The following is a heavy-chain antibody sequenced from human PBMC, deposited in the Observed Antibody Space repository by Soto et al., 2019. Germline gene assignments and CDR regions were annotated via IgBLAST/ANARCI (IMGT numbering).Heavy chain of an antibody. CDR3: ARGRRGGSYLGGYYFDY. CDR2: INPNSGGT. V-gene: IGHV1-2*04. CDR1: GYTFTGYY. J-gene: IGHJ4*02. Sequence: AASVKVSCKASGYTFTGYYMHWVRQAPGQGLEWMGWINPNSGGTNYAQKFQGWVTMTRDTSISTAYMELSRLRSDDTAVYYCARGRRGGSYLGGYYFDYWGQGTLVTRLL. D-gene: IGHD1-26*01.